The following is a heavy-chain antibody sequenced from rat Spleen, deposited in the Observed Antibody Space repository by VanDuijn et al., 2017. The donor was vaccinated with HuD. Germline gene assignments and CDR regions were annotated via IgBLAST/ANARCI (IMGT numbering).Heavy chain of an antibody. CDR1: GFTFSNYD. CDR3: ARHNSGYGYFDY. CDR2: IVFDSSGI. Sequence: EVQLVESGGGLVQPGRSMTLSCAASGFTFSNYDMAWVRQAPKKGLEWVATIVFDSSGIYYRNSVKGRFTLSRDNTRNTLYLQMDSLRSEDTATYYCARHNSGYGYFDYWGQGVMVTVSS. J-gene: IGHJ2*01. D-gene: IGHD4-3*01. V-gene: IGHV5S10*01.